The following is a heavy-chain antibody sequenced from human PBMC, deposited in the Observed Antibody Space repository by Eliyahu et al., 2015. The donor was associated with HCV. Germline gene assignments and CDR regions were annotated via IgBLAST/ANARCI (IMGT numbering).Heavy chain of an antibody. Sequence: QVQLQQWGAGLLKPSETLSLTCAVYGGSFSGYYWSWIRQPPGKGLEWIGEINHSGSTNYNPSLKSRVTISVDTSKNQFSLKLSSVTAADTAVYYCASDILTGYLSSDAFDIWGQGTMVTVSS. D-gene: IGHD3-9*01. CDR1: GGSFSGYY. V-gene: IGHV4-34*01. CDR3: ASDILTGYLSSDAFDI. CDR2: INHSGST. J-gene: IGHJ3*02.